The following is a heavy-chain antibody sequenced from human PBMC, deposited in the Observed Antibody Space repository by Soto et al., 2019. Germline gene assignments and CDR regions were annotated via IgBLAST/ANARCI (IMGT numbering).Heavy chain of an antibody. Sequence: PGGSLRLSCAASGFTFDDYAMHWVRQAPGKGLEWVSGISWNSGSIGYADSVKGRFTISRDNAKNSLYLQMNSLRAEDTALYYCATGQWLLRAFWGQGTLVTVSS. CDR1: GFTFDDYA. J-gene: IGHJ4*02. CDR2: ISWNSGSI. V-gene: IGHV3-9*01. CDR3: ATGQWLLRAF. D-gene: IGHD6-19*01.